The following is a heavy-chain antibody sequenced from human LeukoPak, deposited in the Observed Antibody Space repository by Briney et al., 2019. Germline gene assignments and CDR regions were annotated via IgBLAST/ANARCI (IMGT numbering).Heavy chain of an antibody. CDR2: IREDGTEK. CDR1: GFTFSGAW. V-gene: IGHV3-7*01. Sequence: PGGSLRLSCTASGFTFSGAWMTWVRQAPGKGLEWVANIREDGTEKNYVDSVKGRFTISRDNAKNSLFLQMSNLRDDDTGIYYCARHVGISFWGQGTLVTVSS. CDR3: ARHVGISF. D-gene: IGHD7-27*01. J-gene: IGHJ4*02.